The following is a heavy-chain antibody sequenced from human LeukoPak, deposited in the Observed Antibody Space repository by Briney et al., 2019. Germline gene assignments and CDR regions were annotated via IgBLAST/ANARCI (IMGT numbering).Heavy chain of an antibody. CDR3: ARREDYGDPSRFWYFDL. V-gene: IGHV4-59*01. CDR2: VYYSGST. J-gene: IGHJ2*01. Sequence: PSETLSLTCTVSGGSISSYYWSWIRQPPGKGLEWIGYVYYSGSTNYNPSLKSRVTISVDTSKNQFSLKLSSVTAADTAVYYCARREDYGDPSRFWYFDLWGRGTLVTVSS. D-gene: IGHD4-17*01. CDR1: GGSISSYY.